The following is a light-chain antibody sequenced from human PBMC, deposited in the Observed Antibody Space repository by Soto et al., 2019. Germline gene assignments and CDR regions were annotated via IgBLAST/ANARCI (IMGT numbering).Light chain of an antibody. V-gene: IGLV2-8*01. Sequence: ALTQPPSASGSPGQSVAISCTGTASDIGGYTFVSWYQQHPGKAPKLLIYDVNKRPSGVPDRFSGSKSGNTASLTVSGLQAEDEADYYCSAHGGTNPYVFGTGTKVTVL. CDR3: SAHGGTNPYV. J-gene: IGLJ1*01. CDR2: DVN. CDR1: ASDIGGYTF.